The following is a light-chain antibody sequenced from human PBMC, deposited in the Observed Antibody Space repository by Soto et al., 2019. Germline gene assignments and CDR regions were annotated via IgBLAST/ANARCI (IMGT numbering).Light chain of an antibody. CDR3: QQVDTFPLT. J-gene: IGKJ4*01. CDR2: EAS. CDR1: QGISRW. V-gene: IGKV1-12*01. Sequence: DIQMTQSPSSVSASVGDRVTITCRASQGISRWLDWYQQKPGKAPNLLIYEASTLQSGVPSRFSGSGSGTDFTLTISSLQPEDFATYYCQQVDTFPLTFGVGTKVEIK.